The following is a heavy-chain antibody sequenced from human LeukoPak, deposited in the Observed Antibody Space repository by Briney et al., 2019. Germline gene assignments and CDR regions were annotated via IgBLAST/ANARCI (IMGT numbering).Heavy chain of an antibody. CDR2: IYHSGST. V-gene: IGHV4-38-2*02. J-gene: IGHJ6*03. CDR1: GYSITSGYY. Sequence: PSKTLSLTCTVSGYSITSGYYWGWIRQPPGKGLEWIGSIYHSGSTHYNPSLNSRVTMSVDTSKNQFSLKLTSVTAADTAVYYCARDPATYYYYYMDVWGKGTTVTVSS. CDR3: ARDPATYYYYYMDV.